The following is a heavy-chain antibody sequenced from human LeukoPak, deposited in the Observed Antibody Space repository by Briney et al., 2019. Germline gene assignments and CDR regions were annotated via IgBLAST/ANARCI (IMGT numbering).Heavy chain of an antibody. Sequence: ASVKVSCKASGGTFSSYAISWVRQAPGQGLEWMGGIIPIFGTANYAQKFQGRVTITTDESTSTAYMELSSLRSEDTAVYYCASPRADCTNGVCYYYFDYWGQGTLVTVSS. V-gene: IGHV1-69*05. D-gene: IGHD2-8*01. CDR1: GGTFSSYA. CDR2: IIPIFGTA. J-gene: IGHJ4*02. CDR3: ASPRADCTNGVCYYYFDY.